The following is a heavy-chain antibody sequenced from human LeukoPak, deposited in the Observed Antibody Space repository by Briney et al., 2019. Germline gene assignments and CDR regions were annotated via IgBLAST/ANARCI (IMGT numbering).Heavy chain of an antibody. CDR3: ASPYPGIAAAGNSYYYGMDV. Sequence: GASVKVSCKTSGYTFTTYAIHWVRQAPGQRPEWMGWINAGNGNTQYSQKFQDRVTTTRDTSASTAYMELSSLRSEDTAVYYCASPYPGIAAAGNSYYYGMDVWGQGTMVTVSS. CDR1: GYTFTTYA. D-gene: IGHD6-13*01. CDR2: INAGNGNT. V-gene: IGHV1-3*01. J-gene: IGHJ6*02.